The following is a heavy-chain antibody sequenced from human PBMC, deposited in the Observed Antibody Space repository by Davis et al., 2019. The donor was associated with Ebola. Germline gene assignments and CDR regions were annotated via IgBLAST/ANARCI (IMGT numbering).Heavy chain of an antibody. CDR3: ARVSSGVGGGDSSVP. V-gene: IGHV1-18*04. D-gene: IGHD6-19*01. CDR1: GYTFTSYG. CDR2: ITAKSGDT. J-gene: IGHJ5*02. Sequence: AASVKVSCKASGYTFTSYGISWVRQAPGQGLEWMGWITAKSGDTNYAQRLQGRITMTPDTSTSTAYMELGSLGSDDTAVYSCARVSSGVGGGDSSVPWGQGTLVTVSS.